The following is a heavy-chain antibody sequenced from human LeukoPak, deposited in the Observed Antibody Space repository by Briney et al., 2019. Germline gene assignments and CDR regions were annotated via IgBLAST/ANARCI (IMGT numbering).Heavy chain of an antibody. J-gene: IGHJ2*01. CDR3: ARVGDGDYWYFDL. CDR1: GGSISSYY. Sequence: SETLSLTCTVSGGSISSYYWSWIRQPPGKGLEWIGYIYHSGSTYYNPSLKSRVTISVDRSKNQFSLKLSSVTAADTAVYYCARVGDGDYWYFDLWGRGTLVTVSS. V-gene: IGHV4-59*12. D-gene: IGHD4-17*01. CDR2: IYHSGST.